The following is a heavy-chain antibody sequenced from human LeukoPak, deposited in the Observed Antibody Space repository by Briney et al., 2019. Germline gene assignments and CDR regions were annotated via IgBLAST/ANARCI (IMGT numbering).Heavy chain of an antibody. V-gene: IGHV3-74*01. Sequence: GGSLRLSCAASGFTFSSYWLHWVRQAPGKGLVWVSRIKGDERSTNYADSVKGRFTISRDNAKNTVYLEMNSLRAEDTAVYYCVRGQLWSYYHDYWGQGTLVAVSS. CDR1: GFTFSSYW. CDR3: VRGQLWSYYHDY. J-gene: IGHJ4*02. D-gene: IGHD5-18*01. CDR2: IKGDERST.